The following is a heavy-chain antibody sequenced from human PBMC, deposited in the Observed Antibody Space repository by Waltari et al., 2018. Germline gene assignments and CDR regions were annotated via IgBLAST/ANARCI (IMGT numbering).Heavy chain of an antibody. V-gene: IGHV3-74*01. J-gene: IGHJ4*02. D-gene: IGHD3-9*01. CDR1: GFTFSGTW. CDR3: ARGHLTGYCNDY. Sequence: EVQLVESVGGLVQPGGSLSLSCAASGFTFSGTWMHWVRQAPGKGLVWVSRINGDGSRTYYADSVKGRFTISRDNAKNTLYLQMNSLSAEDTAIYYCARGHLTGYCNDYWGQGTLVTVSS. CDR2: INGDGSRT.